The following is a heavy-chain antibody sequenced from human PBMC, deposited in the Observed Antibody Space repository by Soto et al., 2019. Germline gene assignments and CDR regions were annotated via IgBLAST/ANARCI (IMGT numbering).Heavy chain of an antibody. Sequence: GGSLRLSCAASGFMFSGYGMHWIRQAPGKGLEWVAVISHDGSEKYYGDSVKGRCTVSRDNSNNTLFLQIDSLRAEDTAIYYCAKKVNSGPGSQYFDYWGQGTLVTVSS. CDR2: ISHDGSEK. CDR1: GFMFSGYG. J-gene: IGHJ4*02. CDR3: AKKVNSGPGSQYFDY. D-gene: IGHD3-10*01. V-gene: IGHV3-30*18.